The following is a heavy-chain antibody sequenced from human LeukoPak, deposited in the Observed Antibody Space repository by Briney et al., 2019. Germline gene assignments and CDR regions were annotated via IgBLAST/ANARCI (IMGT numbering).Heavy chain of an antibody. Sequence: SETLSLTCTVSGYSISSGYYWGWIRQPPGKGLEWIGSIYRSGSTYYNPSLKSRVTISVDTSKNQFPLKLSSVTAADTAVYYCARNSGSYYRNFQHWGQGTLVTVSS. CDR3: ARNSGSYYRNFQH. CDR2: IYRSGST. J-gene: IGHJ1*01. V-gene: IGHV4-38-2*02. D-gene: IGHD1-26*01. CDR1: GYSISSGYY.